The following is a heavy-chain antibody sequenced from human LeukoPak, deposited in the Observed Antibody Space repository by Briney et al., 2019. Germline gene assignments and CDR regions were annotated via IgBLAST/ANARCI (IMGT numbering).Heavy chain of an antibody. D-gene: IGHD5-12*01. V-gene: IGHV3-30-3*01. CDR1: GFTFSGYA. Sequence: PGGSLRLSCAASGFTFSGYAIHWVRQAPGKGLEWVAVSPHDGSNEYYADSVKGRFTISRDNSKNTLYLQMNSLRAEDTAVYYCARVPFRGYSGPTPKNYYYYGMDVWGQGTTVTVSS. CDR3: ARVPFRGYSGPTPKNYYYYGMDV. CDR2: SPHDGSNE. J-gene: IGHJ6*02.